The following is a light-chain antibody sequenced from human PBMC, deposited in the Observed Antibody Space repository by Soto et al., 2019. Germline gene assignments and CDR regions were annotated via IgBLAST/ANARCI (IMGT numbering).Light chain of an antibody. J-gene: IGLJ1*01. CDR1: SSNIGSNN. Sequence: QSVLTQPPSASGTPGQNVTISCSGSSSNIGSNNVNWYQLLPGAAPKLLIYSLNQTPSGVPDRCSASKSGTSASLAISGLQSEDEGDYYCAPWNDSLNSYVFGHGTKLTVL. CDR2: SLN. V-gene: IGLV1-44*01. CDR3: APWNDSLNSYV.